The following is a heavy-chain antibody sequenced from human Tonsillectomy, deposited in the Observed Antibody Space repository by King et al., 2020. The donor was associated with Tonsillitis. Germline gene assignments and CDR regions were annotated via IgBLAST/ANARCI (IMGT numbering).Heavy chain of an antibody. V-gene: IGHV3-73*01. CDR1: GFTFSDSA. J-gene: IGHJ5*02. Sequence: EVQLVESGGGLVQPGGSLKLSCAASGFTFSDSAMHWVRQASGKGLEWVGRIRSKVNSYATVYAASVKGRFTISRDDSKNTAYLQMNSLKIEDTAVYYCARRGIVGAATGYDPWGQGTLVTVSS. D-gene: IGHD1-26*01. CDR3: ARRGIVGAATGYDP. CDR2: IRSKVNSYAT.